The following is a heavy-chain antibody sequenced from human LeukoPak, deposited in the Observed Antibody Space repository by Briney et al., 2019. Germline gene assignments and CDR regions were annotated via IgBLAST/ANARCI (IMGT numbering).Heavy chain of an antibody. J-gene: IGHJ4*02. CDR3: TRVAAAGSPFDY. CDR1: GFTFSAYW. V-gene: IGHV3-7*02. D-gene: IGHD6-13*01. Sequence: GGSLRLSCAASGFTFSAYWMTWVRQAPGKGLEWVANIKPDGSEKYYVDSVKGRFTISRDNAKNTLYLQMNSLRAEDTAVYYCTRVAAAGSPFDYWGQGTLVTVSS. CDR2: IKPDGSEK.